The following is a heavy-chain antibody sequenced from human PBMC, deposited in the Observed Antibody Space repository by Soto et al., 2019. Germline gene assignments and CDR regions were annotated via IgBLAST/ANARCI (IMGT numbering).Heavy chain of an antibody. D-gene: IGHD5-12*01. CDR1: GYTFSDYY. Sequence: QVQLVQSGAEVKKPGASVTVSCKASGYTFSDYYLHWVRQAPGQGPEWMGWINPNSGRTKFAQNFKGRVTMTRDTSVRTAFMELNWLKSDDTAVYYWARESGGATATLDYYYFYMDVWGKGTRVTVSS. CDR3: ARESGGATATLDYYYFYMDV. V-gene: IGHV1-2*02. CDR2: INPNSGRT. J-gene: IGHJ6*03.